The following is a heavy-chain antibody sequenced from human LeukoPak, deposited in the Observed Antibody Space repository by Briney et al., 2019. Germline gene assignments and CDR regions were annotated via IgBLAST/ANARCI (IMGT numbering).Heavy chain of an antibody. Sequence: SETLSLTCTVSGVSISSYYWSWIRQPAGKGLEWIGRIYTSGNTNYKPTLKSRLTISVDKSKNHLSLKLSSLTAADTAFYYCAGGPAGTAFDDWGHGTLVTVSS. V-gene: IGHV4-4*07. J-gene: IGHJ4*03. CDR3: AGGPAGTAFDD. CDR1: GVSISSYY. CDR2: IYTSGNT. D-gene: IGHD1-1*01.